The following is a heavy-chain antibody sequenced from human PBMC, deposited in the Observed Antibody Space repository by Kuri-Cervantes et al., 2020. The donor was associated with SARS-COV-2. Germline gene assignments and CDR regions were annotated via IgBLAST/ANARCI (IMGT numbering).Heavy chain of an antibody. CDR1: GDSISSSAYY. D-gene: IGHD6-6*01. Sequence: GSLRLSCTVSGDSISSSAYYWGWIRQPPGKGLEWIGSIYYSGSTHYNPPLKSRITISVDTSKNQFSLQLNSVTPEDTAVYYCARGSSLGPGAFDIWGQGTMVTVSS. V-gene: IGHV4-39*01. CDR3: ARGSSLGPGAFDI. J-gene: IGHJ3*02. CDR2: IYYSGST.